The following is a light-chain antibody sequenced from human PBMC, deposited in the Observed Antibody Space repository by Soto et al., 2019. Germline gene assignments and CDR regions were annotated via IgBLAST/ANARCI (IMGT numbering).Light chain of an antibody. V-gene: IGKV3-20*01. CDR1: PSVTNY. CDR3: QQYGSSGT. J-gene: IGKJ1*01. CDR2: GAS. Sequence: PGERATLSCRASPSVTNYLAWYQQKPGQAPRLLIYGASNRATGIPDRFSGSGSGTDFTLTISRLEPEDFAVYYCQQYGSSGTFGQGTKV.